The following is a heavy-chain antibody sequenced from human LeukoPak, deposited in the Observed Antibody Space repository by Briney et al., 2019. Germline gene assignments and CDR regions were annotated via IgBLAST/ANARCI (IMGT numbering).Heavy chain of an antibody. V-gene: IGHV4-34*12. J-gene: IGHJ6*02. CDR3: ARRVRGVIISFYYYNGMDV. CDR2: LIHSGAA. Sequence: SEPLSLTCADSRGSFSDYYWTWIRQSPGEGLGWIGELIHSGAADYKPSLKSRVTISVDTYKNQFSLKVRSVTAADTAVYYCARRVRGVIISFYYYNGMDVWGQGTTVTVSS. CDR1: RGSFSDYY. D-gene: IGHD3-10*01.